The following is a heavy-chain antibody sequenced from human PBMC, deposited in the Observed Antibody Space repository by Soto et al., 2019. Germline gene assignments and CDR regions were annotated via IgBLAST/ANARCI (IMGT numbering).Heavy chain of an antibody. CDR2: MYNGGST. V-gene: IGHV3-53*04. Sequence: PXXSLRRACAASGFTASSNYIRWVTQAPGKGLEWVSGMYNGGSTYYADSVKGRFTISRHNSKNTLYLHMNSLRAEEPAVYYCAGDAAPYSDTWYDAFDSWRQGSMVTV. CDR3: AGDAAPYSDTWYDAFDS. CDR1: GFTASSNY. J-gene: IGHJ3*02. D-gene: IGHD6-13*01.